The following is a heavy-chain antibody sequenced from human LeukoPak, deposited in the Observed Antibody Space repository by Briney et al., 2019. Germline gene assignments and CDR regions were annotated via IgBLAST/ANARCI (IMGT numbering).Heavy chain of an antibody. CDR3: AKGGLWLRRGGAGYYFDY. V-gene: IGHV3-30*01. CDR1: GFTFSSYA. Sequence: PGRSLRLSCAASGFTFSSYAMHWVRQAPGKGLEWVAVISYDGSNKYYADSVKGRFTISRDNSKNTLYLQMNSLRAEDTAVYYCAKGGLWLRRGGAGYYFDYWGQGTLVTVSS. J-gene: IGHJ4*02. D-gene: IGHD5-18*01. CDR2: ISYDGSNK.